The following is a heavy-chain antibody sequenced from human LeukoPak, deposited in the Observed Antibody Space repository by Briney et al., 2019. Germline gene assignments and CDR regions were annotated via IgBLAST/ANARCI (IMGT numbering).Heavy chain of an antibody. D-gene: IGHD3-3*01. CDR2: IYHSGSI. J-gene: IGHJ4*02. CDR3: ARGDFWSGYYPPDYFDY. Sequence: SETLSLTCAVSGYSISSGYYWCWIRQPPGKGLEWIGSIYHSGSIYYNPSLKSRVTISVDTSKNQFSLTLSSVSAADTAVYYCARGDFWSGYYPPDYFDYWGQGTLVTVSS. V-gene: IGHV4-38-2*01. CDR1: GYSISSGYY.